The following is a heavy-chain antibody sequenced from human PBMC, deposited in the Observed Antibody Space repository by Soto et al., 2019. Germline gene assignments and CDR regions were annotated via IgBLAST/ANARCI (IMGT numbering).Heavy chain of an antibody. V-gene: IGHV1-8*01. CDR3: ASDMSTT. CDR2: MNPNSGHT. Sequence: QVQLVQSGAEVKKPGASVKVSCKASGYTFTSHDINWMRQATGQGLEWMGWMNPNSGHTNYAQKFQGTVTMTRDTSISTAYMELTSLRSEDTAIYYCASDMSTTWGQGTLVTVSS. J-gene: IGHJ5*02. D-gene: IGHD2-2*01. CDR1: GYTFTSHD.